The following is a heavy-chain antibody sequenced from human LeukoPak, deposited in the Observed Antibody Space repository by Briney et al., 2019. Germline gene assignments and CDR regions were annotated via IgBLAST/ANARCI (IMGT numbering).Heavy chain of an antibody. CDR3: ARQGGGFD. CDR1: GGSISSHY. V-gene: IGHV4-59*08. J-gene: IGHJ4*02. D-gene: IGHD5-24*01. CDR2: NYYTGST. Sequence: SETLSLTCTVSGGSISSHYWTWIRQPPGKGLEWIGYNYYTGSTNYNPSLKGRVTILVDTSKNRFSLDLTSVTAADTAVYYCARQGGGFDWGQGVLVTVSS.